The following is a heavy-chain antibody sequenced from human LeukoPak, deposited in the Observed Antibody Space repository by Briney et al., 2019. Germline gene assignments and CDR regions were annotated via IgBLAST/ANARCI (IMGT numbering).Heavy chain of an antibody. J-gene: IGHJ3*02. Sequence: ASVKVSCKASGCTFIGYYIHWVRQAPGQWLEWMGRINPNSGDTNYAQSFQGRVTMTRDTSISTAYMELSRLRSDDTAVYYCALTWGYYTFDIWGQGTMVTVSS. CDR1: GCTFIGYY. D-gene: IGHD7-27*01. V-gene: IGHV1-2*06. CDR2: INPNSGDT. CDR3: ALTWGYYTFDI.